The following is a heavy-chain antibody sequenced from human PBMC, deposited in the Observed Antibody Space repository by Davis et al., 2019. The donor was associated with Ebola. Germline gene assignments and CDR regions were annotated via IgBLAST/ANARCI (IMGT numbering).Heavy chain of an antibody. Sequence: PGGSLRLSCAASGFSFNNYGMSWVRQAPGKGLEWVAAISGSGRSTEYAGLVKGRFTISRDKSKDSLELQLNTLTAEDTAVYFCAKLRGIAVTGTPFDNWGQGTLVAVSS. CDR2: ISGSGRST. V-gene: IGHV3-23*01. J-gene: IGHJ4*02. D-gene: IGHD6-19*01. CDR1: GFSFNNYG. CDR3: AKLRGIAVTGTPFDN.